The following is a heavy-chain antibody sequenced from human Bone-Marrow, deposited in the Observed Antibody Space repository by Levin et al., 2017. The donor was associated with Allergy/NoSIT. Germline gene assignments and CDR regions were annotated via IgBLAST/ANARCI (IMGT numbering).Heavy chain of an antibody. CDR2: IDPSTTTI. V-gene: IGHV3-11*01. CDR1: GFTFSDFH. Sequence: GGSLRLSCAASGFTFSDFHMYWIRQAPGKGLEWLSYIDPSTTTIYYADSVKGRFTISRENAKNSLFLQMNSLRAEDTAVYFCLGFNRGLYGGGQGTQVTVSS. J-gene: IGHJ4*02. D-gene: IGHD3-16*01. CDR3: LGFNRGLYG.